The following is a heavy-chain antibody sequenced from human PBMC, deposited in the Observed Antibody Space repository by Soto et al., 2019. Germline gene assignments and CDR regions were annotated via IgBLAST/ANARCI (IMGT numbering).Heavy chain of an antibody. D-gene: IGHD6-19*01. CDR2: INPSGGST. CDR3: ARGDLYSSGWYVPAAPNLFDP. V-gene: IGHV1-46*01. J-gene: IGHJ5*02. Sequence: QVQLVQSGAEVKKPGASVKVSCKASGYTFTSYYMHWVRQAPGQGLEWMGIINPSGGSTSYAQKFQGRVTMTRDTSTSTVYMELSSLRSEDTAVYYCARGDLYSSGWYVPAAPNLFDPWGQGTLVTVSS. CDR1: GYTFTSYY.